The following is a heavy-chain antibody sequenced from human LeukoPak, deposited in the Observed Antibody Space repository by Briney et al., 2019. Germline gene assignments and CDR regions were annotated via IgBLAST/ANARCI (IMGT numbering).Heavy chain of an antibody. CDR3: AGFGELWGYYYGMDV. J-gene: IGHJ6*04. Sequence: VQPGRSLRLSCAASGFTFSSYGMHWVRQAPGKGLEWVAVISYDGSNKYYADSVKGRFTISRDNSKNTLYLQMNSLRAEDTAVYYCAGFGELWGYYYGMDVWGKGTTVTVSS. D-gene: IGHD3-10*01. CDR2: ISYDGSNK. V-gene: IGHV3-30*03. CDR1: GFTFSSYG.